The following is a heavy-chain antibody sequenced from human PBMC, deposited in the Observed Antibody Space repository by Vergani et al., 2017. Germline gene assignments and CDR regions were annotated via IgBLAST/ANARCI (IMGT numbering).Heavy chain of an antibody. D-gene: IGHD3/OR15-3a*01. V-gene: IGHV1-8*01. J-gene: IGHJ5*02. CDR3: ARGVLDSKYRHNWFGP. CDR1: VYNFTSFD. CDR2: MNPKSGNT. Sequence: QEQLVQSGAEVRKPGASVKVSCKASVYNFTSFDINWVRLATGQGLEWMGWMNPKSGNTAYAAKFQGRITMTRDSSTDTAYMEMKSLRSEDTAIYFCARGVLDSKYRHNWFGPWGQGTVVTVSS.